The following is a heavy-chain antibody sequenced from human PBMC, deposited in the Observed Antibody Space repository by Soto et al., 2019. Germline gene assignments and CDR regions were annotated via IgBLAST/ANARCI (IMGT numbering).Heavy chain of an antibody. D-gene: IGHD3-16*01. J-gene: IGHJ3*02. V-gene: IGHV1-18*01. CDR2: ISAYNGNT. CDR1: GYTFTMYG. CDR3: GLMGRLGMRWTPGAFAT. Sequence: ASGKVSCKASGYTFTMYGIGWVRQAPGQGLEWVGWISAYNGNTNYAQKLQGRVTMTTDTSTSTAYMELRSLRSDDTAVYYCGLMGRLGMRWTPGAFATWG.